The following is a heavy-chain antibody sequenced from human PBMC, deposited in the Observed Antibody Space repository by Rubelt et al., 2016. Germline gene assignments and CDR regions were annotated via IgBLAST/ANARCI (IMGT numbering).Heavy chain of an antibody. J-gene: IGHJ3*02. Sequence: QVQLVESGGGVVQPGRSLRLSCAASGFTFSSYGMHWVRQAPGKGLEWVAVIWYDGSNKYYADSVKGRFTIVRGNSKSTLYLQMNSLRAEDTAVYYCARDRAGSSSWYPVFGAFDIWGQGTMVTVSS. D-gene: IGHD6-13*01. V-gene: IGHV3-33*01. CDR3: ARDRAGSSSWYPVFGAFDI. CDR1: GFTFSSYG. CDR2: IWYDGSNK.